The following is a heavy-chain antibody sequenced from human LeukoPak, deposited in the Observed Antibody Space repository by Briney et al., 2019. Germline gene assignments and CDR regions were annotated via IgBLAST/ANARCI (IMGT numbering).Heavy chain of an antibody. D-gene: IGHD1-14*01. J-gene: IGHJ4*02. CDR1: GFTFSSYE. Sequence: PGGSLRLSCAASGFTFSSYERNWVRQAPGKGLEWVSYISSSGSTIYYADSVKGRFTISRDNAKNSLYLQMNSLRAEDTAVYYCARDRGTTSVFDYWGQGTLVTLSS. CDR3: ARDRGTTSVFDY. V-gene: IGHV3-48*03. CDR2: ISSSGSTI.